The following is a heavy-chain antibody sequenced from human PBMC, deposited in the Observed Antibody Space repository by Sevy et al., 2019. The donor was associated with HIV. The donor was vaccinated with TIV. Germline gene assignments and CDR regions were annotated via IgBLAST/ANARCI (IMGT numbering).Heavy chain of an antibody. D-gene: IGHD6-13*01. J-gene: IGHJ5*02. CDR2: IYYSGST. CDR3: ARQRIAAASDLGWFDP. Sequence: SETLSLTCTVSGGSISSSSYYWGWIRQPPGKGREWIGSIYYSGSTYYNPSLKSRVTISVDTSKNQFALRLSSVTAADTAVYYCARQRIAAASDLGWFDPWGQGTLVTVSS. CDR1: GGSISSSSYY. V-gene: IGHV4-39*01.